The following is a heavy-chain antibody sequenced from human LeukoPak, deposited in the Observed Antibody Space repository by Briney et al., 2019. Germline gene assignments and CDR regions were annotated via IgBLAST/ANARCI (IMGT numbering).Heavy chain of an antibody. Sequence: ASVKVSCKASGYTFTSYGISWVRQAPGQRLEWMGWISAYNGNTNYAQKLQGRVTMTTDTSTSTAYMELSSLRSEDTAVYYCACMGPAATGGAFDIWGQGTMVTVSS. CDR3: ACMGPAATGGAFDI. V-gene: IGHV1-18*01. CDR2: ISAYNGNT. J-gene: IGHJ3*02. D-gene: IGHD2-2*01. CDR1: GYTFTSYG.